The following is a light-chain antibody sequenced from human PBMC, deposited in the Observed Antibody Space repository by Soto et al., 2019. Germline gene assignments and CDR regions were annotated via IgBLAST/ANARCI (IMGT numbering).Light chain of an antibody. CDR3: QQYRNWTRT. J-gene: IGKJ1*01. Sequence: MMTQSPSRVSVSPGDSVTLSCRARQRLXINFVWGQRRPGQAPRLLVDCASTKATDMPGRLSGRGSATEFTLTINNMQSEDFAVYYSQQYRNWTRTFGQGTKVDIK. CDR1: QRLXIN. CDR2: CAS. V-gene: IGKV3-15*01.